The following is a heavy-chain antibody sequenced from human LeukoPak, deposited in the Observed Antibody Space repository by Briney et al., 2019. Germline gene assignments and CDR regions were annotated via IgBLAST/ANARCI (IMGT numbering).Heavy chain of an antibody. J-gene: IGHJ4*02. CDR3: AHLPYYYDSSGHRNFDY. D-gene: IGHD3-22*01. CDR2: ISSSSSYI. CDR1: GFTFSSYS. Sequence: GGSLRLSCAASGFTFSSYSMNWVRQAPGKGLEWVSSISSSSSYIYYADSVKGRFTISRDNAKNSLYLQMNSLRAEDTAVYYCAHLPYYYDSSGHRNFDYWGQGTLVTVSS. V-gene: IGHV3-21*01.